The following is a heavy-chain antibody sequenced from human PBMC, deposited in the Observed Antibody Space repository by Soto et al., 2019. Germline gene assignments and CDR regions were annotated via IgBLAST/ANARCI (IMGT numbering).Heavy chain of an antibody. CDR3: ARDASELRYFDWLSGYAFDI. CDR2: IIPIFGTA. CDR1: GGTFSSYA. D-gene: IGHD3-9*01. V-gene: IGHV1-69*13. J-gene: IGHJ3*02. Sequence: SVKVSCKASGGTFSSYAISWVRQAPGQGLEWVGGIIPIFGTANYAQKFQGRVTITADESTSTAYMELSSLRSEDTAVYYCARDASELRYFDWLSGYAFDIWGQGTMVTVSS.